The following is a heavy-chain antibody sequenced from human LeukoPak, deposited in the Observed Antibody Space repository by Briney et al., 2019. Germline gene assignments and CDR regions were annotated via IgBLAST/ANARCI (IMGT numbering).Heavy chain of an antibody. CDR2: IYYSGST. V-gene: IGHV4-61*05. J-gene: IGHJ3*02. Sequence: SETLSLTCTVSGGSISSSSYYWGWIRQPPGKGLEWIGYIYYSGSTNYNPSLKSRVTISVDTSKNQFSLKLSSVTAADTAVYYCARLRGKDAFDIWGQGTMVTVSS. CDR3: ARLRGKDAFDI. D-gene: IGHD3-16*01. CDR1: GGSISSSSYY.